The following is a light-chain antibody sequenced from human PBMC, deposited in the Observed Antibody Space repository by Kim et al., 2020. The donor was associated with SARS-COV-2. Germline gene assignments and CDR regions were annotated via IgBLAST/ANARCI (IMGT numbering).Light chain of an antibody. V-gene: IGLV1-40*01. J-gene: IGLJ3*02. CDR1: SSNIGAGYD. CDR2: DDT. CDR3: QSYDTGLSGWV. Sequence: SVTISCTGTSSNIGAGYDGSWYQQVPGTAPKLLIDDDTTRRSGVPDRFSGSNSGTSASLAISGLQAEDEAVYYCQSYDTGLSGWVFGGGTQLTVL.